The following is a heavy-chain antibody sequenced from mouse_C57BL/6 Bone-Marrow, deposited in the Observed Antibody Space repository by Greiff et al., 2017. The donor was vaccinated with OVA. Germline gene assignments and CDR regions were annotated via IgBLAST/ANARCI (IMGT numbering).Heavy chain of an antibody. CDR3: TVIYYDYSFAY. Sequence: EVQLQQSGAELVRPGASVKLSCTASGFNIKDDYMHWVKQRPEQGLEWIGWIDPENGDTEYASKFQGKATITADTSSNTAYLQLSSLTSEDTAVYYCTVIYYDYSFAYWGQGTLVTVSA. CDR2: IDPENGDT. CDR1: GFNIKDDY. V-gene: IGHV14-4*01. J-gene: IGHJ3*01. D-gene: IGHD2-4*01.